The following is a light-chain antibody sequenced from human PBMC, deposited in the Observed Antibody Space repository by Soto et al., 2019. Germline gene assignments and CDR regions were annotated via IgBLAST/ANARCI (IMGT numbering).Light chain of an antibody. CDR1: QSVSSSY. V-gene: IGKV3-20*01. Sequence: TQSPSTLSASVGDRATLSCRASQSVSSSYLAWYQQKPGQAPRLLIYGASSRATGIPDRFSGSGSGTDFTLTISRLEPEDFAVYYCQQYGSSRITFGQGTRLEIK. J-gene: IGKJ5*01. CDR3: QQYGSSRIT. CDR2: GAS.